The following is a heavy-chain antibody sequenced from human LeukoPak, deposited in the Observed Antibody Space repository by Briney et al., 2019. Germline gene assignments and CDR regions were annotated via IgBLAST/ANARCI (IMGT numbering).Heavy chain of an antibody. D-gene: IGHD3-16*01. V-gene: IGHV3-74*01. J-gene: IGHJ6*03. CDR3: ARADVTPGESGYYYYYMDV. Sequence: GGSLRLSCAASGFTFSSYWMHWVRQAPGKGLVWVSRINSDGSSTSYADSVKGRFTISRDNAKNTLYLQMNSLRDEDTAVYYCARADVTPGESGYYYYYMDVWGKGTTVTVSS. CDR1: GFTFSSYW. CDR2: INSDGSST.